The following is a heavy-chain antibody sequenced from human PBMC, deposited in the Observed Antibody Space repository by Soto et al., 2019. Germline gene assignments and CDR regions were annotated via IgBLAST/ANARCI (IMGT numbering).Heavy chain of an antibody. CDR2: ISYSGRT. Sequence: PXETLSLTCTVSGSSIITDNYFWVWIRQSPRRGLELIGSISYSGRTYDNPSLQSRVTISIDASKNQFSLKLTSVTTADTAVYYCARRRASDYGGNHHPYYFDRWGKGALVTVS. D-gene: IGHD4-17*01. J-gene: IGHJ4*02. V-gene: IGHV4-39*01. CDR1: GSSIITDNYF. CDR3: ARRRASDYGGNHHPYYFDR.